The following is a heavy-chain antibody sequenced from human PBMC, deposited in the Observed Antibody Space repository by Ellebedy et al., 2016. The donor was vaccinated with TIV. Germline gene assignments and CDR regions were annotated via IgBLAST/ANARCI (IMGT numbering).Heavy chain of an antibody. CDR1: GGTFSSYA. Sequence: AASVKVSCKASGGTFSSYAISWVRQAPGQGLEWMGGIIPIFGTANYAQKFQGRVTIPADESTSTAYMELSSLRSEDTAVYYCARGRQLWFGEAVAGYYGMDVWGQGTTVTVSS. V-gene: IGHV1-69*13. CDR2: IIPIFGTA. CDR3: ARGRQLWFGEAVAGYYGMDV. J-gene: IGHJ6*02. D-gene: IGHD3-10*01.